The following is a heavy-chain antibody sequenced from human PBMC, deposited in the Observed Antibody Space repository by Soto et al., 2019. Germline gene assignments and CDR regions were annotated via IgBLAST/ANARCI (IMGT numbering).Heavy chain of an antibody. CDR3: ANQFDY. CDR1: GFTFSSYW. J-gene: IGHJ4*02. CDR2: INSDGSNT. Sequence: EVQLVESGGGLVQPGGSLRLSCAASGFTFSSYWMHWVRQAPGKGLVWVSRINSDGSNTGYADSVKGRFTISRDNAKNTLYLQMNGLRAEDPAVYYCANQFDYWGQGTLVTVSS. V-gene: IGHV3-74*01.